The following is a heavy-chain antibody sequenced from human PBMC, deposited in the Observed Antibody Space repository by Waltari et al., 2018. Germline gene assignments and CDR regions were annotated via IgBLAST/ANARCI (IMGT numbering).Heavy chain of an antibody. CDR2: IIPIFGTA. Sequence: QVQLVQSGAEVKKPGSSVKVSCKASGGTFSSYAISWVRQAPGQGLEWMGGIIPIFGTANYAQKFQGRGTITTDESTSTAYMELSSLRSEDTAVYYCARVPLLGIYYYGMDVWGQGTTVTVSS. D-gene: IGHD7-27*01. J-gene: IGHJ6*02. V-gene: IGHV1-69*05. CDR1: GGTFSSYA. CDR3: ARVPLLGIYYYGMDV.